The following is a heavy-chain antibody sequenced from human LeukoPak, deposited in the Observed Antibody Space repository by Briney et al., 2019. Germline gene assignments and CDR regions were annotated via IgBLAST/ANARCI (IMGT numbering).Heavy chain of an antibody. Sequence: GGSLRLSCAASGFTFSSYWMHWVRQAPGKGLVWVSRINSDGSSASYADSVKGRFTISRDNAKNTLYLQMNSLRAEDTAVYYCAKDLGVYNWNDYLDYWGQGTLVTVSS. CDR2: INSDGSSA. D-gene: IGHD1-1*01. V-gene: IGHV3-74*01. J-gene: IGHJ4*02. CDR3: AKDLGVYNWNDYLDY. CDR1: GFTFSSYW.